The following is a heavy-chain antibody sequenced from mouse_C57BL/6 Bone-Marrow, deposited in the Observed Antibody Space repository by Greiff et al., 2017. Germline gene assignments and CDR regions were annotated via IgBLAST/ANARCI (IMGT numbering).Heavy chain of an antibody. CDR3: TEGGYYHAMDY. Sequence: EVKLEESGGGLVQPGGSMKLSCVASGFTFSNYWMNWVRQSPEKGLEWVAQIRLKSDNYATHYAESVKGRFTISRDDSKSSVYLQMNNLRAEDTGIYYCTEGGYYHAMDYWGQGTSVTVSS. D-gene: IGHD2-2*01. CDR2: IRLKSDNYAT. J-gene: IGHJ4*01. V-gene: IGHV6-3*01. CDR1: GFTFSNYW.